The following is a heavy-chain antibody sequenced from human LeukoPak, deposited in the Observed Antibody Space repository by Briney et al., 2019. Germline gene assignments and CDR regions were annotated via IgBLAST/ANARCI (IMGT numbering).Heavy chain of an antibody. CDR3: ARDSQRGYSGYVLDY. CDR2: ISSSSSYI. D-gene: IGHD5-12*01. Sequence: PGGSLRLSCVASGITFRNYWMNWVRQAPGKGLEWVSSISSSSSYIYYADSVKGRFTISRDNAKNSLYLQMNSLRAEDTAVYYCARDSQRGYSGYVLDYWGQGTLVTVSS. CDR1: GITFRNYW. J-gene: IGHJ4*02. V-gene: IGHV3-21*01.